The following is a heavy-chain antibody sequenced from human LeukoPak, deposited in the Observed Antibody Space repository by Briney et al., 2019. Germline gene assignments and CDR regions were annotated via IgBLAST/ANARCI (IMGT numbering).Heavy chain of an antibody. Sequence: GASVKVSCKASGGTFSSYAISWVRQAPGQGLEWMGGIIPIFGTANYAQKFQGRVTITRDTSASTAYIELSSLRSEDTAVYYCARDLGSGSLHYWGQGTLVTVSS. D-gene: IGHD1-26*01. J-gene: IGHJ4*02. CDR1: GGTFSSYA. CDR2: IIPIFGTA. V-gene: IGHV1-69*05. CDR3: ARDLGSGSLHY.